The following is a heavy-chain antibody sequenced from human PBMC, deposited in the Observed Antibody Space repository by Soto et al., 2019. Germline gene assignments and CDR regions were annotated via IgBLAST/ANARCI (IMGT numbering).Heavy chain of an antibody. D-gene: IGHD3-16*01. CDR2: ISPDGSNS. V-gene: IGHV3-74*01. CDR1: GFTFSSYC. J-gene: IGHJ4*02. Sequence: RESXRLSCASSGFTFSSYCIKLVRQTPGKGLMWVSRISPDGSNSGYADSVEGRLNVSRENDKNTPYLQMNSMRAEDTAMYYCESWGKIVRVSRNEFEKWGEGTLVTVSS. CDR3: ESWGKIVRVSRNEFEK.